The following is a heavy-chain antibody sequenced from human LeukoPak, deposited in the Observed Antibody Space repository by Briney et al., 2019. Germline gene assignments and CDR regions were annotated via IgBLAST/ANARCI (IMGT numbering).Heavy chain of an antibody. D-gene: IGHD1-1*01. V-gene: IGHV3-15*01. Sequence: GGSLRLSCAASGFTFSNAWMSWVRQAPGKGLEWVGRIKSNTDGGTIDYAAPVKGRFTISRDNSKNTLYLQMNSLRAEDTAVYYCAKRKLGTTGTSPNFDYWGQGTLVTVSS. CDR3: AKRKLGTTGTSPNFDY. CDR1: GFTFSNAW. CDR2: IKSNTDGGTI. J-gene: IGHJ4*02.